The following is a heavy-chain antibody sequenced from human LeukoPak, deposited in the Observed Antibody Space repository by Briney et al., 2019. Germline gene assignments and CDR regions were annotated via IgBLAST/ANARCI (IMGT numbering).Heavy chain of an antibody. CDR2: IYTSGST. V-gene: IGHV4-4*09. J-gene: IGHJ4*02. CDR1: GGSISSYY. CDR3: ARLDVGSIDY. Sequence: SETLSLTCTVSGGSISSYYWSWIRQPPGKGLEWIGYIYTSGSTNYNPSLKSRVSISVDTSKNQFSLKLSSVTAADTAAYYCARLDVGSIDYWGQGTLVTVSS. D-gene: IGHD1-1*01.